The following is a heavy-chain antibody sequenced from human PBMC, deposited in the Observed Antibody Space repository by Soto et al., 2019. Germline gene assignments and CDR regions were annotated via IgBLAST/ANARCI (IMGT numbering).Heavy chain of an antibody. CDR3: ARTVDTAMALT. CDR1: GGSFSGYY. Sequence: QVQLQQWGAGLLKPSETLSLTCAVNGGSFSGYYWSWIRQPPGKGLEWIGEINHSGSTNYNPSLNSRVTIPVDTAKNQFSLKLSSVTAADTAVYYCARTVDTAMALTWGQGTLVTVSS. V-gene: IGHV4-34*01. CDR2: INHSGST. J-gene: IGHJ5*02. D-gene: IGHD5-18*01.